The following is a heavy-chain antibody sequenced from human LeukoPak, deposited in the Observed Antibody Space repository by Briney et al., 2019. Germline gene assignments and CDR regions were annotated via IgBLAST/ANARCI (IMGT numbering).Heavy chain of an antibody. CDR3: ASMTTVTGTVAEY. V-gene: IGHV1-69*04. CDR2: IIPILGIA. Sequence: ASVKVSCKASGGTFSSYAISWVRQAPGQGLEWMGRIIPILGIANYAQKFQGRVTITADKSTSTAYMELSSLRSEDTAVYYCASMTTVTGTVAEYWGQGTLVTVSS. CDR1: GGTFSSYA. D-gene: IGHD4-17*01. J-gene: IGHJ4*02.